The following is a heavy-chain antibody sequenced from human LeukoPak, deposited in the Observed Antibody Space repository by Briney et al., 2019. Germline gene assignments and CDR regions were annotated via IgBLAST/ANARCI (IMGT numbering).Heavy chain of an antibody. CDR1: GFTFDDYA. J-gene: IGHJ2*01. V-gene: IGHV3-7*01. Sequence: PGGSLRLSCAASGFTFDDYAMHWVRQAPGKGLEWVANIKQDGSEKFYVDSVKGRFTISRDNAKNSLFLQMNSLRAEDTAVYYCVRWIASGSGIYWYFDVWGRGTLVTVSS. CDR2: IKQDGSEK. CDR3: VRWIASGSGIYWYFDV. D-gene: IGHD1-26*01.